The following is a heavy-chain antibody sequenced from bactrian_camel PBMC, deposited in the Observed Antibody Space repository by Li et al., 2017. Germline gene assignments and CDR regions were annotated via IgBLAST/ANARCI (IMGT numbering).Heavy chain of an antibody. CDR2: ICTRGTVQEY. CDR1: GYTYNRNC. Sequence: VQLVESGGGSVQAGGSLGLSCAASGYTYNRNCMAWFRQAPGKEREGVASICTRGTVQEYYYNDSMKDQCIISQDRAKTTVYLKMKSLKPEDTGIYYCAHSPWWLREDTLTLILVAGVRGPRSPSP. D-gene: IGHD2*01. V-gene: IGHV3S6*01. CDR3: AHSPWWLREDTLTLILVA. J-gene: IGHJ4*01.